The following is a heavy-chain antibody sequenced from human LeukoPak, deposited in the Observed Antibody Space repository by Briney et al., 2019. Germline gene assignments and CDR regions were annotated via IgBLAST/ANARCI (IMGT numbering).Heavy chain of an antibody. CDR3: ARLEYYYQHRFDY. Sequence: SETLSLTCTVSGGSISSYYWSWIRQPPGKGLEWIGYIYYSGSTYYNPSLKSRVTISVDTSKNQFSLKLSSVTAADTAVYYCARLEYYYQHRFDYWGQGTLVTVSS. J-gene: IGHJ4*02. D-gene: IGHD3-10*01. CDR2: IYYSGST. CDR1: GGSISSYY. V-gene: IGHV4-59*04.